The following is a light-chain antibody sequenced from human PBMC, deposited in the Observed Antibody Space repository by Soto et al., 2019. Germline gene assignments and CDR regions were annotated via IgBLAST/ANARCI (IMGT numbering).Light chain of an antibody. Sequence: DIQMTQSPSTLSASVGDRVTITCRASQSISSWLAWYQQKPGKAPKLLIYDASSLESGVRSRFSGSGSGTEFTLTISSLQPDDFATYYCQQYNSRTFGQGTKVEIK. V-gene: IGKV1-5*01. CDR3: QQYNSRT. J-gene: IGKJ1*01. CDR1: QSISSW. CDR2: DAS.